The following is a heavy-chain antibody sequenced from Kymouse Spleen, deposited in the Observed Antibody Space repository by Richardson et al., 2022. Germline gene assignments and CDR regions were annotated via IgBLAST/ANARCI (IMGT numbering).Heavy chain of an antibody. CDR2: IYYSGST. V-gene: IGHV4-61*01. Sequence: QVQLQESGPGLVKPSETLSLTCTVSGGSVSSGSYYWSWIRQPPGKGLEWIGYIYYSGSTNYNPSLKSRVTISVDTSKNQFSLKLSSVTAADTAVYYCARDRWFGELGVTGTTPYYYYYGMDVWGQGTTVTVSS. CDR3: ARDRWFGELGVTGTTPYYYYYGMDV. J-gene: IGHJ6*02. D-gene: IGHD3-10*01. CDR1: GGSVSSGSYY.